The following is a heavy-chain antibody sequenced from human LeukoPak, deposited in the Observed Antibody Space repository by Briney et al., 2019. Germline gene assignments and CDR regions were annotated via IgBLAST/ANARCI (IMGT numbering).Heavy chain of an antibody. CDR1: GFTFDSYV. CDR2: VGRGGSP. CDR3: AKVRYCTSTSCRTYDSGSIFDY. J-gene: IGHJ4*02. V-gene: IGHV3-23*01. D-gene: IGHD2-2*01. Sequence: GGSLRLSCEASGFTFDSYVFSWVRQAPGKGLEWVSSVGRGGSPYYADSVKGRFTFSRDNSKDTLFLQMNSLRPEDTAVYYCAKVRYCTSTSCRTYDSGSIFDYWGQGTLVTVPS.